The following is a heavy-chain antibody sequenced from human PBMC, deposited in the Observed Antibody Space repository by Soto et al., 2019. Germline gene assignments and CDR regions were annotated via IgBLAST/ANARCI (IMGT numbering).Heavy chain of an antibody. D-gene: IGHD4-4*01. Sequence: GGSLRLSCSASGFTFDPYSMSWFRQAPGKGLEWVSSIGSSGGNTYYAAAVRGRFTISRDNARNTVDLQINTLRAEDTAVYFCAKMAPAYINSLAPWAQGTLVTVSS. CDR2: IGSSGGNT. CDR3: AKMAPAYINSLAP. J-gene: IGHJ5*02. V-gene: IGHV3-23*01. CDR1: GFTFDPYS.